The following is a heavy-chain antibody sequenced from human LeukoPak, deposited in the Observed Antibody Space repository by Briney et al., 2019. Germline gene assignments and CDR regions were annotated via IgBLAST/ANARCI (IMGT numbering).Heavy chain of an antibody. CDR2: ISGSGGST. J-gene: IGHJ6*02. Sequence: PGGSLRLSCAASGFTFSSYAMSWVRQAPGKGLEWVSAISGSGGSTYYADSVKGRFTISRDNAKNSLYLQMNSLRAEDTAVYYCARDRAVVSYYYYGMDVWGQGTTVTVSS. D-gene: IGHD3-22*01. CDR1: GFTFSSYA. V-gene: IGHV3-23*01. CDR3: ARDRAVVSYYYYGMDV.